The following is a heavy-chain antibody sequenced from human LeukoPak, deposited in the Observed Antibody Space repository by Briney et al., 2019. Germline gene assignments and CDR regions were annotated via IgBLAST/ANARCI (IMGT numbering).Heavy chain of an antibody. Sequence: SETLSLTCAVYGGSLSGYYWSWIRQPPGKGLEWIGEINHSGSTNYNPSLKSRVTISVDTSKSQFSLKLSSVTAADTAVYYCARDRGSTRPFDYWGQGTLVTVSS. D-gene: IGHD2-2*01. V-gene: IGHV4-34*01. CDR2: INHSGST. CDR1: GGSLSGYY. J-gene: IGHJ4*02. CDR3: ARDRGSTRPFDY.